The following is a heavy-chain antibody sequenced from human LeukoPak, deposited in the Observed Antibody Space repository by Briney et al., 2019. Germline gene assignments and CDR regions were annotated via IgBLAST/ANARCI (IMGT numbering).Heavy chain of an antibody. J-gene: IGHJ4*02. Sequence: GGSLRLSCAAYGFTFSSYSMNWVRQAPGKGLEWVSVIYSGGRTYYADSVKGRFTISRGNSKSTLYIQMNSLRAEDTAVYYCARAKPKNMVRGLIMRRESRYYFDYWGQGTLVTVSS. CDR2: IYSGGRT. V-gene: IGHV3-53*01. CDR3: ARAKPKNMVRGLIMRRESRYYFDY. CDR1: GFTFSSYS. D-gene: IGHD3-10*01.